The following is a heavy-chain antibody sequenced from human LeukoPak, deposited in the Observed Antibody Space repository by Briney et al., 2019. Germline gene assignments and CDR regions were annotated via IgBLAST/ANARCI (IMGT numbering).Heavy chain of an antibody. CDR3: ARLKYCTNGVCYAGFDY. V-gene: IGHV1-3*01. CDR1: GYTFTSYA. D-gene: IGHD2-8*01. Sequence: ASVKVSCKASGYTFTSYAMHWVRQAPGQRLEWMGWINAGNGDTKYSQKFQGRVTITRDTSADTAYMELSSLRSEDTAVYYCARLKYCTNGVCYAGFDYWGQGTLVTVSS. J-gene: IGHJ4*02. CDR2: INAGNGDT.